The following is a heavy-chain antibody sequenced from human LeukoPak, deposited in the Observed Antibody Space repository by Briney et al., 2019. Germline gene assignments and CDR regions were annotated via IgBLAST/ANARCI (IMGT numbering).Heavy chain of an antibody. CDR2: IYPGDSDT. Sequence: GESLKISCKGSGYSSTSYWIGWVRQMPGKGLEWMGIIYPGDSDTRYSPSFQGQVTISADKSISTAYLQWSSLRASDTAMYYCARRWTIGSSPFDYWGQGTLVTVSS. D-gene: IGHD6-6*01. CDR1: GYSSTSYW. V-gene: IGHV5-51*01. J-gene: IGHJ4*02. CDR3: ARRWTIGSSPFDY.